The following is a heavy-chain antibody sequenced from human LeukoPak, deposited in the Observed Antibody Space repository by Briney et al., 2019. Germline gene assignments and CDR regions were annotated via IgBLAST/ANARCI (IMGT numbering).Heavy chain of an antibody. Sequence: PSETLSLTCTVSGVTISSSNSYWGWIRQPPGKGLEWIGSIYYSGNTYYNASLKSQVSISIDTSKNQFSLRLTSVTAADTAVYYCARQTGSGLFILPGGQGTLVTVSS. CDR1: GVTISSSNSY. CDR2: IYYSGNT. V-gene: IGHV4-39*01. J-gene: IGHJ4*02. D-gene: IGHD3/OR15-3a*01. CDR3: ARQTGSGLFILP.